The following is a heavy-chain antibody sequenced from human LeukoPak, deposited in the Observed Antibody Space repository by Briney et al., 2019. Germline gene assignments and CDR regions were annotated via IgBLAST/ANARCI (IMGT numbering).Heavy chain of an antibody. V-gene: IGHV3-21*01. CDR2: ITSSSSYI. J-gene: IGHJ4*02. D-gene: IGHD5-18*01. CDR3: AGKNEYTYGSIFDY. Sequence: GGSLRLSCAASGFTFSSYSMSWVRQAPGKGLEWVSSITSSSSYIYYADSVKGRFTISRVNAKNSLYLQMNSLRAEDTAVYYCAGKNEYTYGSIFDYWGQGTLVTVSS. CDR1: GFTFSSYS.